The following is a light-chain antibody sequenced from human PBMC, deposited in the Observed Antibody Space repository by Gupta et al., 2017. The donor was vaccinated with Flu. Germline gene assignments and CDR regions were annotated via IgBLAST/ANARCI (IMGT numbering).Light chain of an antibody. CDR2: GAS. CDR1: QSVSSSY. V-gene: IGKV3-20*01. CDR3: QQDGHSPRP. J-gene: IGKJ1*01. Sequence: EIVLTQSPGTLSLSPGERATLSCRASQSVSSSYLAWYQQKPGQAPRLLIYGASSRATGIPDRFSGSGSGTDFTLTINRLEPEDFAMYYCQQDGHSPRPFGQGTKVEFK.